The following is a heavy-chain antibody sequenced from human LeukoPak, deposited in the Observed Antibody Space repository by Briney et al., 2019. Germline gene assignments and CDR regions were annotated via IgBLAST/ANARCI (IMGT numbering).Heavy chain of an antibody. CDR3: SRDISGSYSSDAFDI. Sequence: GGSLRLSCAASVYTFSSYWMSGVRQAPGKGLEWVANIKQDGSEKYYVDSVKGRFTISRDNAKNSLYLQMNSLRADDTAVYCCSRDISGSYSSDAFDIWGQGTMVTVSS. J-gene: IGHJ3*02. CDR1: VYTFSSYW. V-gene: IGHV3-7*04. D-gene: IGHD1-26*01. CDR2: IKQDGSEK.